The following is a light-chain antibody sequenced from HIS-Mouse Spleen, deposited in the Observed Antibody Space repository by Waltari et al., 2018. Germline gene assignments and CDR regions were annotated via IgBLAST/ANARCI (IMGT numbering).Light chain of an antibody. CDR1: QSVLYSSNNKNY. CDR2: WAT. CDR3: QQYYSTPGT. Sequence: DIVMTQSPDSLAVSLGERATINCKSSQSVLYSSNNKNYLAWYQQKPGQPPKLLIYWATNRESGVPDRFSGSGSGTDFTLTIRSLQAEDVAVYYCQQYYSTPGTFGQGTKVEIK. V-gene: IGKV4-1*01. J-gene: IGKJ1*01.